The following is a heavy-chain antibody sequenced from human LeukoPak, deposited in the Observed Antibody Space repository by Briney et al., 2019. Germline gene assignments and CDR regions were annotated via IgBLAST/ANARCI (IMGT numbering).Heavy chain of an antibody. CDR1: GFTFDDYA. V-gene: IGHV3-9*01. Sequence: PGRSLRLSCAASGFTFDDYAMHWVRQAPGKGLEWVSGISWNSGSIGYADSVKGRFTISRDNAKNSLYLQMNSLRAEDTALYYCAKDIFTMVRGVTFDYWGQGTLVTVSS. D-gene: IGHD3-10*01. CDR3: AKDIFTMVRGVTFDY. J-gene: IGHJ4*02. CDR2: ISWNSGSI.